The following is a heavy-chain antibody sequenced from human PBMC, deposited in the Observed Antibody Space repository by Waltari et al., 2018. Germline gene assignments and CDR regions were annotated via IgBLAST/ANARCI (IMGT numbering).Heavy chain of an antibody. CDR1: GVSITSNRHY. J-gene: IGHJ3*01. CDR2: MSYTGAT. D-gene: IGHD5-12*01. CDR3: ATYIGASVGTAAFDV. Sequence: QLQLQESGPGLVQPSETLSLTCSVSGVSITSNRHYWGWIRQPPGQGLEWIGTMSYTGATYSSPSLQSRVTISRDTSKNQLSLTLGSVTAADTAVYYCATYIGASVGTAAFDVWGQGTMVTVSS. V-gene: IGHV4-39*01.